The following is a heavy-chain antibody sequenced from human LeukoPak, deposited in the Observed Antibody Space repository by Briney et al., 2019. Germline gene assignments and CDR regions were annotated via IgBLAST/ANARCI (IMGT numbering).Heavy chain of an antibody. D-gene: IGHD3-22*01. J-gene: IGHJ4*02. CDR1: GFTFSSYA. Sequence: GGSLRLSCAASGFTFSSYAMRWVRQAPWKGLEWVSAISGSGGSTYYADSVKGRFTISRDNSKNTLYLQMNSLRAEDTAVYYCARSRGDSGYDYWGQGTLVTVSS. CDR3: ARSRGDSGYDY. V-gene: IGHV3-23*01. CDR2: ISGSGGST.